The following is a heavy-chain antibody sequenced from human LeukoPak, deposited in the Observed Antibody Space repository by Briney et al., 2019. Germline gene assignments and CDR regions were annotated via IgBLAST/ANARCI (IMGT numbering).Heavy chain of an antibody. V-gene: IGHV1-2*02. CDR2: INPNSGGT. CDR3: GGASGLGGTYWVIDY. D-gene: IGHD6-19*01. J-gene: IGHJ4*02. CDR1: GYTFTGYY. Sequence: ASVTVSCNASGYTFTGYYMHWVRQAPGQGLEWMGWINPNSGGTNYAQKFQGRVTMTRDTSISTAYMELSRLRSDDTAVYYCGGASGLGGTYWVIDYWGQGTLVTVSS.